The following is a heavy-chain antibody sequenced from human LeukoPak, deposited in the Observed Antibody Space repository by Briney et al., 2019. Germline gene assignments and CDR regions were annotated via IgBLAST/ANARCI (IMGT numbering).Heavy chain of an antibody. Sequence: PGGSLRLSCAASGFTFDYYAMHWLRQAPGKGLEWVSLISGGGGSTYYADSVKGRFTISRDNSKNSLYLQMHSLRTEDTALYYCAKDIGGGYWDASYGMDVWGQGTTVTVSS. CDR3: AKDIGGGYWDASYGMDV. CDR1: GFTFDYYA. D-gene: IGHD3-16*01. J-gene: IGHJ6*02. V-gene: IGHV3-43*02. CDR2: ISGGGGST.